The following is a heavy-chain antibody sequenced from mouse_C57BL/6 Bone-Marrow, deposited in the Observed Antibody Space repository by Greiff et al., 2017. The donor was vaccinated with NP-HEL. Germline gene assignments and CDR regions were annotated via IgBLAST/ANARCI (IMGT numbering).Heavy chain of an antibody. V-gene: IGHV14-4*01. Sequence: EVQLQQSGAELVRPGASVKLSCTASGFNIKDDYMHWVKQRPEQGLEWIGWIDPENGDTEYASKFQGKATITADTSSNTAYLQLSSLTSEDTAVYYCTTPARDSLLWLRRGVYYYAMDYWGQGTSVTVSS. CDR3: TTPARDSLLWLRRGVYYYAMDY. CDR2: IDPENGDT. D-gene: IGHD2-2*01. CDR1: GFNIKDDY. J-gene: IGHJ4*01.